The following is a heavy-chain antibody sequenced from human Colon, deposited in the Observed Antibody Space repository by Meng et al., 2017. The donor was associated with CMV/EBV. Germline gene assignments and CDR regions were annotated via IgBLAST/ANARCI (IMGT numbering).Heavy chain of an antibody. V-gene: IGHV3-30*04. CDR1: GFTFSSYA. J-gene: IGHJ6*02. CDR2: ISYDGSNK. Sequence: GESLKISCAASGFTFSSYAMHWVRQAPGKGLEWVAVISYDGSNKYYADSVKGRFTISRDNSKNTLHLQMNSLRAEDTAVYYCAKVIRTTSTWSYGMDVWGQGTTVTVSS. D-gene: IGHD4-11*01. CDR3: AKVIRTTSTWSYGMDV.